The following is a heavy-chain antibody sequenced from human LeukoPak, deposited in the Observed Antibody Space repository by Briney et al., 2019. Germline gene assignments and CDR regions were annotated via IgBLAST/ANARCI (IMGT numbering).Heavy chain of an antibody. CDR2: ISSDGSHK. CDR1: GFSFSTYD. CDR3: AKGSIDWYYFDY. D-gene: IGHD3-9*01. Sequence: GRSLRLACAASGFSFSTYDMHWVRQAPGKGLEWVAVISSDGSHKYWADSVKGRFTISRDNSKNTVYLQMNSLRAEDTAVYYCAKGSIDWYYFDYWGREPWSPSPQ. J-gene: IGHJ4*02. V-gene: IGHV3-30*18.